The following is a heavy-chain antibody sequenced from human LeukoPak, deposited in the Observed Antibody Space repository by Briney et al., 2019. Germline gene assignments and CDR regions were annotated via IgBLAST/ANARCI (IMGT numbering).Heavy chain of an antibody. Sequence: GGSLRLSCAASGFTFSSYSMNWVRQAPGKGLEWVSSISSSSSYIYYADSVKGRFTISRDNAKNSLYLQMNSLRAEDTAVYYCARGVLDASWYFDLWGRGTLVTVSS. V-gene: IGHV3-21*01. CDR3: ARGVLDASWYFDL. CDR1: GFTFSSYS. D-gene: IGHD3-3*02. CDR2: ISSSSSYI. J-gene: IGHJ2*01.